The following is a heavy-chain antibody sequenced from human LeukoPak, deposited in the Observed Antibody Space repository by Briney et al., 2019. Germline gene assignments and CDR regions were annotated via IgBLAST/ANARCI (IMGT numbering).Heavy chain of an antibody. CDR1: GYTFTGYY. V-gene: IGHV1-2*02. D-gene: IGHD3-22*01. CDR2: INPNSGGT. J-gene: IGHJ4*02. CDR3: ARDGAYHDSSGTDY. Sequence: EASVKVSCKASGYTFTGYYMHWVRQAPGQGLEWMGWINPNSGGTNYAQKFQGRVTMTRDTSISTAYMELSRLRSDDTAVYYCARDGAYHDSSGTDYWGQGTLVTVSS.